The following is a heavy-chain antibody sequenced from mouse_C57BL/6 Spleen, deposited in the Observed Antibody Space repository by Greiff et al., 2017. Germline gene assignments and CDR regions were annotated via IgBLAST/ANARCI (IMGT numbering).Heavy chain of an antibody. V-gene: IGHV1-80*01. CDR2: IYPGDGDT. D-gene: IGHD4-1*01. Sequence: QVQLQQSGAELVKPGASVKISCKASGYAFSSYWMNWVKQRPGKGLEWIGQIYPGDGDTNYNGKFKGKATLTADKSSSTAYMQLSSLTSVDSSVCFCARGELGRNFDYWGQGTTLTVSS. J-gene: IGHJ2*01. CDR3: ARGELGRNFDY. CDR1: GYAFSSYW.